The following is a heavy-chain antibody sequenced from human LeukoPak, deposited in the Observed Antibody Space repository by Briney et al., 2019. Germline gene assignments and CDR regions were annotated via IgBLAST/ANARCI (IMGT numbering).Heavy chain of an antibody. CDR1: GFTFSSNA. V-gene: IGHV3-23*01. CDR3: AKHLTSSGWYPWFDP. CDR2: ISGSGGST. J-gene: IGHJ5*02. D-gene: IGHD6-19*01. Sequence: HPGGSLRLSCAASGFTFSSNAMSWVRQAPGKGLEWVAAISGSGGSTYYADSVKGRLTISRDNSKNTLYLQMNSLRAEDTAVYCCAKHLTSSGWYPWFDPWGQGTLVTVSS.